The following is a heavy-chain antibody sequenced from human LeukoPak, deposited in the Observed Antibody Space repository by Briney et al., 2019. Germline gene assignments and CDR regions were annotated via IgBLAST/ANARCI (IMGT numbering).Heavy chain of an antibody. V-gene: IGHV4-4*07. CDR2: IYASGTT. Sequence: SETLSLTCNVSGGSISSYFWTWIRPPAGKGLEWIWRIYASGTTNYNSSLKSRVSMLVEKSKKQFSLKLTSVTAAVTAGYFFAGDGADGYGRAFDYWGQGTLVSVSS. D-gene: IGHD4-17*01. CDR3: AGDGADGYGRAFDY. CDR1: GGSISSYF. J-gene: IGHJ4*02.